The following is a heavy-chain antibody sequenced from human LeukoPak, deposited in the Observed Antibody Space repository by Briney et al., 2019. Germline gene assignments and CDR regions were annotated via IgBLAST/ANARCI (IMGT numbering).Heavy chain of an antibody. CDR1: GYIFKDYW. CDR3: AKDAQPRSRWFDP. V-gene: IGHV3-7*03. D-gene: IGHD3-16*01. J-gene: IGHJ5*02. Sequence: GGSLRLSCAASGYIFKDYWMIWVRQAPGKGLEWVANIKQDGSEKYYVDSVKGRFTISRDNAKNSLYLQMNTLRAEDTAMYYCAKDAQPRSRWFDPWGQGTLVTVSS. CDR2: IKQDGSEK.